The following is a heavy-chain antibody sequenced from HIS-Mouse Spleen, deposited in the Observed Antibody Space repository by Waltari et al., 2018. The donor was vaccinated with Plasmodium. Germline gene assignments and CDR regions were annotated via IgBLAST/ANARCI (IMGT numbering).Heavy chain of an antibody. Sequence: EVQLVESGGGLVPPGGSLSLSCAASGLPFSSYWMSWVRQAPGKGLEWVANIKQDGSEKYYVDSVKGRFTISRDNAKNSLYLQMNSLRAEDTAVYYCASSWYWYFDLWGRGTLVTVSS. V-gene: IGHV3-7*01. CDR1: GLPFSSYW. D-gene: IGHD6-13*01. J-gene: IGHJ2*01. CDR2: IKQDGSEK. CDR3: ASSWYWYFDL.